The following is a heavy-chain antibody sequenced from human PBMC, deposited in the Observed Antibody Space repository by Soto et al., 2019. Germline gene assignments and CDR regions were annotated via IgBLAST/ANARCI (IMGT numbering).Heavy chain of an antibody. V-gene: IGHV6-1*01. CDR1: GDSVSSNSAA. Sequence: QSQTLSLTCAISGDSVSSNSAAWNWIRQSPSRGLEWLGRTYYRSKWYNDYAVSVKSRITINPDTSKNQFSLQLNSVTPEDTAVYYCARESAPRVYGPYYYFDYWGQGTLVTVSS. CDR3: ARESAPRVYGPYYYFDY. CDR2: TYYRSKWYN. J-gene: IGHJ4*02. D-gene: IGHD2-8*01.